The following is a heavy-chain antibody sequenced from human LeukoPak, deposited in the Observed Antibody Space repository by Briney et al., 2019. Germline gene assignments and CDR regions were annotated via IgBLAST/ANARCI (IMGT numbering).Heavy chain of an antibody. D-gene: IGHD3-9*01. Sequence: KPSETLSLTCTVSGGSISSSSYYWGWIRQPPGKGLEWIGSIYYSGSTYYNPSLKSRVTISVDTSKNQFSLKLSSVTAADTAVYYCARAPGVLTGFQGGGAFDIWGQGTMVTVSS. V-gene: IGHV4-39*07. CDR2: IYYSGST. CDR3: ARAPGVLTGFQGGGAFDI. CDR1: GGSISSSSYY. J-gene: IGHJ3*02.